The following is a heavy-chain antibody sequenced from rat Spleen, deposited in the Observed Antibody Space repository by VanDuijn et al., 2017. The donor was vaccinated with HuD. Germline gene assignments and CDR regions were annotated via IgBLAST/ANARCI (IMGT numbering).Heavy chain of an antibody. CDR2: ISSDGGKT. J-gene: IGHJ3*01. Sequence: EVQLVESDGGLVQPGRSLKLSCAASGFTFSDYYMAWVRQAPTKGLEWVATISSDGGKTYYRDSVKGRFTISRDYAKNTLYLQMDSLRSEDTATYYCAKEGDGGYSSYPNWFAYWGQGTLVTVSS. D-gene: IGHD1-8*01. CDR3: AKEGDGGYSSYPNWFAY. V-gene: IGHV5-20*01. CDR1: GFTFSDYY.